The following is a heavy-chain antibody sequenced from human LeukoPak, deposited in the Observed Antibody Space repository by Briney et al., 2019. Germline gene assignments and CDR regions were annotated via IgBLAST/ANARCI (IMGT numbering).Heavy chain of an antibody. CDR1: AFTFSIYA. J-gene: IGHJ4*02. Sequence: GGSLRLSCAASAFTFSIYAMSWVRQAPGKGLEWVAGISDSGITTNYADSVKGRFTISRDNPKNTLYLQMNSLRAEDTAVYFCAKRGVVIRVILVGFHKEAYYFDSWGQGALVTVSS. D-gene: IGHD3-22*01. CDR3: AKRGVVIRVILVGFHKEAYYFDS. CDR2: ISDSGITT. V-gene: IGHV3-23*01.